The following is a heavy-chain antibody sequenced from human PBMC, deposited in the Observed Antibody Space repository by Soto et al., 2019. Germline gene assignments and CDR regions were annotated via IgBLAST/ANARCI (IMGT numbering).Heavy chain of an antibody. Sequence: EVQLVESGGGLVQPGGSLRLSCAASGFTFSSYSMNWVRQAPGKGLEWVSYISSSSSTIYYADSVKGRFTISRDNAKNSLYLQMNSRRDEDTAVYYCARSAETLDYWGQGTLVTVSS. CDR3: ARSAETLDY. V-gene: IGHV3-48*02. CDR2: ISSSSSTI. J-gene: IGHJ4*02. CDR1: GFTFSSYS.